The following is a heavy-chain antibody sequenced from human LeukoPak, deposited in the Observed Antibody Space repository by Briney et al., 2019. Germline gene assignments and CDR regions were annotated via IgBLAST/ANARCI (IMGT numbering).Heavy chain of an antibody. D-gene: IGHD3-22*01. Sequence: PGGSLRLSCAAAGFTFSSYWMHWVRQAPGKGLVWVSRINTDGSTTDYADSVKGRFTISRDNAKNTVYLQMNSLRAEDTAVYYCARGWRDSSGSDFDYWGQGTLVTVSS. CDR3: ARGWRDSSGSDFDY. CDR1: GFTFSSYW. V-gene: IGHV3-74*01. CDR2: INTDGSTT. J-gene: IGHJ4*02.